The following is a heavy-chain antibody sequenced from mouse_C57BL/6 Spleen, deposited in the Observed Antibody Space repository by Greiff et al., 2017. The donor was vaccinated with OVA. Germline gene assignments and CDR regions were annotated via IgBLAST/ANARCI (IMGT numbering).Heavy chain of an antibody. D-gene: IGHD4-1*01. V-gene: IGHV1-76*01. CDR3: ARDELTYWYFDV. CDR1: GYTFTDYY. J-gene: IGHJ1*03. Sequence: QVQLQESGAELVRPGASVKLSCKASGYTFTDYYINWVKQRPGQGLEWIARIYPGSGNTYYNEKFKGKATLTAEKSSSTAYMQLSSLTSEDSAVYFCARDELTYWYFDVWGTGTTVTVSS. CDR2: IYPGSGNT.